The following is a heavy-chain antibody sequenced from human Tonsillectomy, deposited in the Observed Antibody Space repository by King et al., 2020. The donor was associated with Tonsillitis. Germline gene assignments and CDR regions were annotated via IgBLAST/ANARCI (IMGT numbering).Heavy chain of an antibody. CDR1: GFTFSSYA. CDR3: GREERVWKTTFFDH. Sequence: QVQLVESGGGVVQPGRSLRLSCAASGFTFSSYAMHWVRQAPGKGLEWLAGISYDGSNRYYADSVKGRFTISRDNSKNTLYLQMNSLRAEDLAVYFCGREERVWKTTFFDHWGQGTLVTVPS. CDR2: ISYDGSNR. J-gene: IGHJ4*01. D-gene: IGHD1-1*01. V-gene: IGHV3-30*03.